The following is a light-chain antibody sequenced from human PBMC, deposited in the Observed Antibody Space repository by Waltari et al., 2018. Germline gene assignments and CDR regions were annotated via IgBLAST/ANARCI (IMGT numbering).Light chain of an antibody. J-gene: IGLJ2*01. CDR2: GVN. CDR3: QSYDPSLSVV. Sequence: QSVLTQPPSVSGAPGQRVAIPCTGSGSNIGAGYDVPWYQQHPGKAPKLLIYGVNNRPLGVPDRFSGSQFGTSASLAITGLQAEDEADYYCQSYDPSLSVVFGGGTKLTVL. CDR1: GSNIGAGYD. V-gene: IGLV1-40*01.